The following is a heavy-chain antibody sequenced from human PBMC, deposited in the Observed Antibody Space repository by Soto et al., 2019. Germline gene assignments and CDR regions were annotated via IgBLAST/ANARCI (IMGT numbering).Heavy chain of an antibody. J-gene: IGHJ6*03. CDR2: INSDGSST. D-gene: IGHD6-13*01. Sequence: TGGFLRLSCAASGVTFISYWMHWVRQAPGKGLVWVSRINSDGSSTSYADSVKGRFTISRDNAKNSLYLQMNSLRAEDTALYYCAKGIAAAGHYYYMDVWGKGTTVTVSS. CDR1: GVTFISYW. CDR3: AKGIAAAGHYYYMDV. V-gene: IGHV3-74*01.